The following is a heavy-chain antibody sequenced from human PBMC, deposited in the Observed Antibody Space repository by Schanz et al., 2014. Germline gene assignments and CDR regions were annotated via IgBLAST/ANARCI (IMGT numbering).Heavy chain of an antibody. CDR2: VSRSTPDI. CDR3: AKQHIVRGVIYLNWFDS. Sequence: VRLVESGGGVVQPGRSLRLSCTASGFTFSSYSMNWVRQAPGKGLEWVSYVSRSTPDIYYADSVKGRFTMSRDNAKNTVHLQMNSLRAEDTAVYYCAKQHIVRGVIYLNWFDSWGQGTLVTVSS. J-gene: IGHJ5*01. CDR1: GFTFSSYS. V-gene: IGHV3-48*01. D-gene: IGHD3-10*01.